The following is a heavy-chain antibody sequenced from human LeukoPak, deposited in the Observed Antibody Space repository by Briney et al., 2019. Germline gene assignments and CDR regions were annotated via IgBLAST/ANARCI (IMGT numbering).Heavy chain of an antibody. CDR2: ISSEGHKI. V-gene: IGHV3-30*18. D-gene: IGHD3-22*01. CDR3: AKELYYYDTSRYFDI. J-gene: IGHJ2*01. Sequence: GGSLRLSCAASGFTFRDYGIHWVRQAPGNGLEWVALISSEGHKIHYGDSVKGRFTISRDNSKNMVYLQMNSLSLEDTALYYCAKELYYYDTSRYFDIWGRGTLVTVSS. CDR1: GFTFRDYG.